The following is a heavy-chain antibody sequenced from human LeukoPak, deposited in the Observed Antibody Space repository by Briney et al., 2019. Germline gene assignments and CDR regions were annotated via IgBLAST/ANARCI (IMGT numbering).Heavy chain of an antibody. V-gene: IGHV1-8*03. Sequence: GASVKVSCKPSGYTFTTYDINWVRQATGQGLEWMGWMNPNSGNTGYTQKFQGRVTITRNTSINTAYMELSSLRSDDTAVYYCARVVFGRDIVVVVAARYFDYWGQGTLVTVSS. CDR2: MNPNSGNT. J-gene: IGHJ4*02. D-gene: IGHD2-15*01. CDR1: GYTFTTYD. CDR3: ARVVFGRDIVVVVAARYFDY.